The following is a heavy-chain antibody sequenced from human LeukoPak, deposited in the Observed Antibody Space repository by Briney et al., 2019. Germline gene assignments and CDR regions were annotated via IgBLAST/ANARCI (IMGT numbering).Heavy chain of an antibody. V-gene: IGHV4-39*01. D-gene: IGHD6-19*01. CDR1: GGSVSSRTYY. CDR2: MYHGGST. J-gene: IGHJ4*02. Sequence: SETLSLTCSVSGGSVSSRTYYWGWIRQPPGKGLEWIGSMYHGGSTYYNPSLKSRVTISVDTSKNQFSLKLSSLTAADSAVYYCATTAEWLGTYYFDYWGQGTLVTVSS. CDR3: ATTAEWLGTYYFDY.